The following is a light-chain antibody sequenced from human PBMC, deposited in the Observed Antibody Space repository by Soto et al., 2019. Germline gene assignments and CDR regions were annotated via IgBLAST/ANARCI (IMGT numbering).Light chain of an antibody. CDR1: SSNVGSYKL. CDR2: EVN. V-gene: IGLV2-23*02. Sequence: QSVLTQPASVYGSPGQAITISCTGTSSNVGSYKLFSWYQQHPGKAPKLMIVEVNKRSSGVSSRFSGSKSVNTTSLTPSALKVENAAEYYCCSSGGSPTYVSGTGTKVTAL. CDR3: CSSGGSPTYV. J-gene: IGLJ1*01.